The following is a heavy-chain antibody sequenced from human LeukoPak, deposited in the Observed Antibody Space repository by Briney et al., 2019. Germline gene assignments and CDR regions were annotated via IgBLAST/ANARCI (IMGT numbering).Heavy chain of an antibody. CDR3: ARSVVGGGHWFDP. V-gene: IGHV3-48*03. Sequence: GGSLRLSCAASGFTFSSYEMNWVRQAPGKGLEWVSYISSSGSTIYYADSVKGRFTISRDNAKNSLYLQMNSLRAEDTAVYYCARSVVGGGHWFDPWGQGTLVTVPS. J-gene: IGHJ5*02. D-gene: IGHD3-10*01. CDR2: ISSSGSTI. CDR1: GFTFSSYE.